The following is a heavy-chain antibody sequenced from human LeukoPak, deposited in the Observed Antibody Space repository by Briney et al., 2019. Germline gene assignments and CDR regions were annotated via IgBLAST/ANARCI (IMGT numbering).Heavy chain of an antibody. J-gene: IGHJ4*02. CDR2: ISYDGSNK. CDR1: GFTFSSYG. Sequence: PGGSLRLSCAASGFTFSSYGMHWVRQAPGKGLEWVAVISYDGSNKYYAASVKGRFTISRDNSKNTLYLQMNSLRAEDTAVYYCANMYGYSSGWYYFDYWGQGTLVTVSS. D-gene: IGHD6-19*01. V-gene: IGHV3-30*18. CDR3: ANMYGYSSGWYYFDY.